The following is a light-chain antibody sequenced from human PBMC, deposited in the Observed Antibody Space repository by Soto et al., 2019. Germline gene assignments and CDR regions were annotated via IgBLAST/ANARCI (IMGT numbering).Light chain of an antibody. CDR1: SSNIGNNY. J-gene: IGLJ1*01. CDR2: ENN. V-gene: IGLV1-51*02. CDR3: GTWDSSLSAYV. Sequence: QSVLTKPPSVTAAPGQKVTISCSGSSSNIGNNYVSWYQQLPGTAPKLLIYENNKRPSGIPDRFSGSKSGTSATLGITRLQTGDEADYYCGTWDSSLSAYVFGTGTKVTVL.